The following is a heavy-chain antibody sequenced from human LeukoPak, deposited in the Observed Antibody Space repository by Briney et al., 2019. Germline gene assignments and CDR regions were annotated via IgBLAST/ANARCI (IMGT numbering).Heavy chain of an antibody. CDR3: ARDRGYGSSPRRYFDY. CDR2: IYYSGST. D-gene: IGHD6-6*01. J-gene: IGHJ4*02. CDR1: GVSISSYY. Sequence: PSETLSLTCTVSGVSISSYYWSWIRQPPGKGLEWIGYIYYSGSTNYNPSLKSRVTLSVDTSKNQFSLNLSSVTATDTAVYYCARDRGYGSSPRRYFDYWGQGTLVTVSS. V-gene: IGHV4-59*01.